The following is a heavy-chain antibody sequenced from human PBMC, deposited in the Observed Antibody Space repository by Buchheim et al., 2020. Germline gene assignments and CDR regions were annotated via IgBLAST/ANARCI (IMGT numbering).Heavy chain of an antibody. V-gene: IGHV4-61*02. J-gene: IGHJ4*02. CDR3: ARILNHGDHFDY. CDR1: GGPISSGSYY. CDR2: IYTSGST. D-gene: IGHD4-17*01. Sequence: QVQLQESGPGLVKPSQTLSLTCTVSGGPISSGSYYWSWIRQPAGKGLEWIGRIYTSGSTNYNPSLKSRVTISVDTSKNQFSLKLSSVTAADTAVYYCARILNHGDHFDYWGQGTL.